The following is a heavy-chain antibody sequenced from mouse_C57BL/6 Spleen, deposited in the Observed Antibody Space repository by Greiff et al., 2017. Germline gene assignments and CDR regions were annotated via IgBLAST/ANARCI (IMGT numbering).Heavy chain of an antibody. J-gene: IGHJ4*01. CDR1: GYTFTDYN. Sequence: EVKLVESGPELVKPGASVKMSCKASGYTFTDYNMHWVKQSHGKSLEWIGYINPNNGGTSYNQKFKGKATLTVNKSSSTAYMELRSLTSEDSAVYYCAREDYYGSSPYAMDYWGQGTSVTVSS. CDR2: INPNNGGT. CDR3: AREDYYGSSPYAMDY. D-gene: IGHD1-1*01. V-gene: IGHV1-22*01.